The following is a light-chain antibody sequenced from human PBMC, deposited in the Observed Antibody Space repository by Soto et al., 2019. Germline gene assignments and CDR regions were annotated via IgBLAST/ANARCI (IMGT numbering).Light chain of an antibody. J-gene: IGKJ1*01. V-gene: IGKV1-39*01. CDR3: QQSYSTPPT. CDR2: ASS. Sequence: DIQMTQSPSSLSASVGDRVTITCRASQSISSSLNWYQQKPGKAPKLLIYASSSLQIGVPSRFSGSGSGTDFTLTISSLQTEDFATYYCQQSYSTPPTFGQGTKVEIK. CDR1: QSISSS.